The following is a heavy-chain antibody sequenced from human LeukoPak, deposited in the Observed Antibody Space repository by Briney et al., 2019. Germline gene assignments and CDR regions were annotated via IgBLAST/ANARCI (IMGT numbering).Heavy chain of an antibody. D-gene: IGHD4-23*01. CDR1: GFTFDDYA. J-gene: IGHJ3*02. CDR2: ISWNSVRI. V-gene: IGHV3-9*01. CDR3: AKDMGGGNSGFVAFDI. Sequence: GRSLRLSCAASGFTFDDYAMHWVRQAPGRGLEWVSGISWNSVRIDYADSVKGRFTISRDNAKNSLYLQMNSLRPEDAALYYCAKDMGGGNSGFVAFDIWGQGTMVTVSS.